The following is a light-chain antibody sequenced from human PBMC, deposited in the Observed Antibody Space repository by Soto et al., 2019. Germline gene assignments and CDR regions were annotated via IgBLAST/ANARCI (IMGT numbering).Light chain of an antibody. J-gene: IGLJ1*01. CDR2: EVT. Sequence: QSALTQPASVSGSPGQSITISCTGTSSDVGSYNYVSWYQHHPGKAPKLMIYEVTNRPSGVSIRFSGSKSGTTASLTISGLQAEDEADYYCLSFTSSFTYIFGTGTKVTVL. CDR1: SSDVGSYNY. V-gene: IGLV2-14*01. CDR3: LSFTSSFTYI.